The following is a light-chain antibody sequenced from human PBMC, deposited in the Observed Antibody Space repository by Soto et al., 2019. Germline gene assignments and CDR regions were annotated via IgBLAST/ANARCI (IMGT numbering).Light chain of an antibody. V-gene: IGKV2-29*03. CDR3: MQGGT. CDR2: EVS. Sequence: IVKTQSPLFLSVTPGEPASISCKSSQSLLDSNGKTYLHWYLQRPGQSPQLLIYEVSNRFSGVPDRISGSGSGTDFTLTISRVEAEDAGVYYCMQGGTSGQGTKLEIK. CDR1: QSLLDSNGKTY. J-gene: IGKJ2*01.